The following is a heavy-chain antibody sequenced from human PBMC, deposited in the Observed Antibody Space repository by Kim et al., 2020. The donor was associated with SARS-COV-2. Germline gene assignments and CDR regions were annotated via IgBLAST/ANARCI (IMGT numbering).Heavy chain of an antibody. D-gene: IGHD6-13*01. V-gene: IGHV4-39*01. CDR3: AAYSSSWFFQH. J-gene: IGHJ1*01. Sequence: SETLSLTCTVSGGSISSSSYYWGWIRQPPGKGLEWIGSIYYSGSTYYNPSLKSRVTISVDTSKNQFSLKLSSVTAADTAVYYCAAYSSSWFFQHWGQGTLVTVSS. CDR2: IYYSGST. CDR1: GGSISSSSYY.